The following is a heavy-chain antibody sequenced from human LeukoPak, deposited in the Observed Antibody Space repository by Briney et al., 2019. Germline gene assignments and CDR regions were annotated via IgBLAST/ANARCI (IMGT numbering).Heavy chain of an antibody. CDR2: INSDGSST. Sequence: GGSLRLSCAASGFTFSSYWMHWVRQAPGKGLVWVSRINSDGSSTSYADSVKGRFTISRDNAKNSLYLQMNSLRAEDTAVYYCARDLSGYGGYDSGCYFDYWGQGTLVTVSS. D-gene: IGHD5-12*01. J-gene: IGHJ4*02. V-gene: IGHV3-74*01. CDR1: GFTFSSYW. CDR3: ARDLSGYGGYDSGCYFDY.